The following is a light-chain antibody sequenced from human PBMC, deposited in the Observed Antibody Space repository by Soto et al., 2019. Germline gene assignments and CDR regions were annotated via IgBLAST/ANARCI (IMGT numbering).Light chain of an antibody. V-gene: IGKV1-9*01. CDR1: QGINSY. Sequence: DIQLTQSPSFLSASIGDRVTVTCRASQGINSYLAWYQQKPGKAPKLLIYTASTLQSGVPSRFSGSGSGAEFTLTISCLQPDDFATYYCQQYNSYPWTFGQGTGGYQ. CDR2: TAS. J-gene: IGKJ1*01. CDR3: QQYNSYPWT.